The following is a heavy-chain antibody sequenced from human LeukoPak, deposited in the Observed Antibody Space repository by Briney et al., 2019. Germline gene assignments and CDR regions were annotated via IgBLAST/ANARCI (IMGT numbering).Heavy chain of an antibody. CDR3: ARARYYYDSSGYYFDY. Sequence: GGSLRLSCAASGFTFRSYSMNWVRQAPGKGLEWVSYISSSSSTIYYTDSVKGRFTISSDNAKNSLYVQMNSLRDEDTAVYFCARARYYYDSSGYYFDYWSQGTLVTVSS. D-gene: IGHD3-22*01. CDR2: ISSSSSTI. J-gene: IGHJ4*02. V-gene: IGHV3-48*02. CDR1: GFTFRSYS.